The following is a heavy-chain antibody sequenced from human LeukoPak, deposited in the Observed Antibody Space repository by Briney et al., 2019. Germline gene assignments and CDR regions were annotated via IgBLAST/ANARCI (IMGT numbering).Heavy chain of an antibody. V-gene: IGHV1-46*01. CDR3: ARDPPTNYDFWSGYLY. CDR1: GYTFTSYY. J-gene: IGHJ4*02. D-gene: IGHD3-3*01. Sequence: GASVKVSCKASGYTFTSYYMHWVRPAPGQRLGWMGVINPSGGSTSYAQKFQGRVTMTRDTSTSTVYMELSSLRSEDTAVYYCARDPPTNYDFWSGYLYWGQGTLVTVSS. CDR2: INPSGGST.